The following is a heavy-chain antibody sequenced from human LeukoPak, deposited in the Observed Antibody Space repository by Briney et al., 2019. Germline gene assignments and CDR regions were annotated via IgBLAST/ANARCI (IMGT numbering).Heavy chain of an antibody. J-gene: IGHJ4*02. D-gene: IGHD6-13*01. Sequence: ASVKVSCKASGYTFTSYDINWVRQPTGQGLEWMGWMNPNSGNTGYAQKFQGRVTMTRNTSISTAYMELSSLRSEDTAVYYCARGIRSSSSWYPPGYWGQGTLVTVSS. CDR3: ARGIRSSSSWYPPGY. CDR2: MNPNSGNT. CDR1: GYTFTSYD. V-gene: IGHV1-8*01.